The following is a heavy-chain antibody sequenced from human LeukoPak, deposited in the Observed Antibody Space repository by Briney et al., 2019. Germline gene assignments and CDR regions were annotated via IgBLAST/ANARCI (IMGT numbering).Heavy chain of an antibody. Sequence: ASVKVSCKASGYTFTSYGISWVRQAPGQGLEWMGWISAYNGNTDYAQKLQGRVTMTTDTSTSTAYMELRSLRSDDTAVYYCARDLIQLERRGMDVWGQGTTVTVSS. J-gene: IGHJ6*02. CDR1: GYTFTSYG. D-gene: IGHD1-1*01. CDR3: ARDLIQLERRGMDV. CDR2: ISAYNGNT. V-gene: IGHV1-18*01.